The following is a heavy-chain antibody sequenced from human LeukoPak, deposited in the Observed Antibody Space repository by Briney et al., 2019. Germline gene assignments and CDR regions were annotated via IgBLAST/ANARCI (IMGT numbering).Heavy chain of an antibody. CDR1: GGSISSSSYY. Sequence: SETLSLTCTVSGGSISSSSYYWGCIRQPPGKGLEWIGSIYYSGSTYYNPSLKRRVTISVDTSKNQFSQKLSSVTAADTAVYYCARHVTGYSSSWHPPDYWGQGTLVTVSS. CDR2: IYYSGST. V-gene: IGHV4-39*01. D-gene: IGHD6-13*01. CDR3: ARHVTGYSSSWHPPDY. J-gene: IGHJ4*02.